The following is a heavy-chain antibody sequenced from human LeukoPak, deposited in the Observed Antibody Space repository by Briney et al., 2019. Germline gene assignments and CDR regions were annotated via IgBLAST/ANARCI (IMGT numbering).Heavy chain of an antibody. CDR1: GFTFSSYE. D-gene: IGHD1/OR15-1a*01. V-gene: IGHV3-48*03. CDR3: ARSTLEQHGEINY. Sequence: GGSLRLSCVASGFTFSSYEMNWVRQAPGKGLEWVSSISSSGNRIYYADSVKGRFTISRDNAKNALYMQMTSLRAEDTAVYYCARSTLEQHGEINYWGQGTLVTVSS. CDR2: ISSSGNRI. J-gene: IGHJ4*02.